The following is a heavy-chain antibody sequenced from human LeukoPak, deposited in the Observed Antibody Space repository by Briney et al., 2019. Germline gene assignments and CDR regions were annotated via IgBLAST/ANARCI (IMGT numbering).Heavy chain of an antibody. CDR2: INWNGGST. D-gene: IGHD2-15*01. CDR3: AKSSLVTPYDY. V-gene: IGHV3-20*04. J-gene: IGHJ4*02. Sequence: GGSLRLSCAASGFTLSSYAMSWVRQGPGKGLEWVSGINWNGGSTDYADSVKGRFTISRDNAKNSLYLQMNSLRAEDTAVYYCAKSSLVTPYDYWGQGTLVSVSS. CDR1: GFTLSSYA.